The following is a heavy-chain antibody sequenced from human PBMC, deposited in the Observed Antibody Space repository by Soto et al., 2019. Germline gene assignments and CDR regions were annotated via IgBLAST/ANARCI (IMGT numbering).Heavy chain of an antibody. D-gene: IGHD1-1*01. CDR2: ISGSGGST. Sequence: GGSLRLSCPASGFTFSSSAMTWVRQAPGKGLEWVSAISGSGGSTYYADSVKGRFTISRDNSNNTLYLQMNSLRAEDTAVYYCAKEKYHWQVRGYDPWGQGTLVTVSS. V-gene: IGHV3-23*01. CDR1: GFTFSSSA. CDR3: AKEKYHWQVRGYDP. J-gene: IGHJ5*02.